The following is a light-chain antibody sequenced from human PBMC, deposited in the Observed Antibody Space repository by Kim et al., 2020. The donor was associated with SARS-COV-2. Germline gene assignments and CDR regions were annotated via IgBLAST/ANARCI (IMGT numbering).Light chain of an antibody. CDR1: SSNIGAGYD. CDR2: GNS. CDR3: QSYDSSLSGV. Sequence: QSVLTQPPSVSGAPGQRVTFSCTGSSSNIGAGYDVHWYQQLPGTAPKLLIYGNSNRPSGVPDRFSGSKSGTSASLAITGLQAEDEADYYCQSYDSSLSGVFGGGTQLTVL. J-gene: IGLJ3*02. V-gene: IGLV1-40*01.